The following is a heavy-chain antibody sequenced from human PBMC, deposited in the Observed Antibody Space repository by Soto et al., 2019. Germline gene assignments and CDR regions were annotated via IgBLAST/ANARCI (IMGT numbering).Heavy chain of an antibody. CDR1: GGTFSSYT. V-gene: IGHV1-69*08. J-gene: IGHJ4*02. CDR2: IIPILGIA. CDR3: ARDASPLTVIVPVYYFDY. Sequence: QVQLVQSGAEVKKPGSSVKVSCKASGGTFSSYTISWVRQAPGQGLEWMGRIIPILGIANYAQKFQGRVTLPADQTTSTAYMELSSLRSEDTAVYYCARDASPLTVIVPVYYFDYWGQGTLVTVSS. D-gene: IGHD3-22*01.